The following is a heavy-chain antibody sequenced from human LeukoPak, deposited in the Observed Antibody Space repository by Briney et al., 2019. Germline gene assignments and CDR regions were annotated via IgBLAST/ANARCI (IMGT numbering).Heavy chain of an antibody. D-gene: IGHD1-26*01. CDR3: ARGGVGATRAYYYYYMDV. Sequence: SETLSLTCTVSGGSISATNYYWVWIRQSPGKGLEWIGSTYYSGLAYYNPSLQSRVTISRDTSKSHFSLKLTSVTAADTAVYYCARGGVGATRAYYYYYMDVWGKGTTVTISS. V-gene: IGHV4-39*07. CDR1: GGSISATNYY. J-gene: IGHJ6*03. CDR2: TYYSGLA.